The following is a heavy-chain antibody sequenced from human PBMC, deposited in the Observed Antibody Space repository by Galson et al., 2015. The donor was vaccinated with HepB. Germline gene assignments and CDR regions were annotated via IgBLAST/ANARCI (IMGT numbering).Heavy chain of an antibody. J-gene: IGHJ4*02. V-gene: IGHV3-73*01. CDR1: GFIFSDSA. D-gene: IGHD5-12*01. CDR2: IKSKADNSAT. Sequence: SLRLSCAASGFIFSDSAVHWVRQASGKGLEWVGRIKSKADNSATDYHASVKGRFTISRDDSKNTAYLEMSSLKTEDTAVYFCIRRWRSGSDWEDYWGQGTLVSVSS. CDR3: IRRWRSGSDWEDY.